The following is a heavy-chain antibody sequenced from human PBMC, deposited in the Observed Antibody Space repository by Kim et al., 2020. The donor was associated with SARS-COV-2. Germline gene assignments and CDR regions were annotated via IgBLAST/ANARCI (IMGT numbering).Heavy chain of an antibody. J-gene: IGHJ6*02. CDR1: GGSISSSSYY. Sequence: SETLSLTCTVSGGSISSSSYYWGWIRQPPGKGLEWIGSIYYSGSTYYNPSLKSRVTISVDTSKNQFSLKLSSVTAADTAVYYCASRYGSGSPIYYYYGMDVWGQGTTVTVSS. CDR2: IYYSGST. CDR3: ASRYGSGSPIYYYYGMDV. V-gene: IGHV4-39*07. D-gene: IGHD3-10*01.